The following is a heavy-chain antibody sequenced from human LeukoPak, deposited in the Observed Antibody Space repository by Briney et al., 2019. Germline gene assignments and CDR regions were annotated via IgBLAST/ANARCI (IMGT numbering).Heavy chain of an antibody. Sequence: PGGSLRLSCAASGFTFAAYAFTWVRQAPGKGLEWVSFISSSSNYIYYADSVKGRFTISRDNAKNSLYLQMNSLRAEDSAVYYCARAIRLGHFDYWGQGTLVTVSS. D-gene: IGHD5-24*01. J-gene: IGHJ4*02. CDR2: ISSSSNYI. V-gene: IGHV3-21*01. CDR1: GFTFAAYA. CDR3: ARAIRLGHFDY.